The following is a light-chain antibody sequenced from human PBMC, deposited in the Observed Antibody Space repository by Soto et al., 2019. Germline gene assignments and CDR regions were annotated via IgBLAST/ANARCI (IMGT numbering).Light chain of an antibody. J-gene: IGKJ4*01. CDR3: QQFYGSPLT. CDR2: TAS. CDR1: QSITNF. V-gene: IGKV1-39*01. Sequence: DIQMTQSPSSLSASVGDRITITCRSSQSITNFLNWYQQKPGRAPNLLIYTASNLESGVPSRFSGSGSGTDFTLPISSLQPEDFATYYCQQFYGSPLTFGGGTKVEIK.